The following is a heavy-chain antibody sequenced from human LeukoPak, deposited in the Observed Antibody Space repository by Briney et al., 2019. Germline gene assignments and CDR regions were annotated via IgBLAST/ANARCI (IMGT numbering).Heavy chain of an antibody. CDR3: ARAERYSSSWYGGLYFDY. Sequence: GGSLRLSCAASGFTFSSYAMHWVRQAPGKGLEWVAVISYDGSNKYYADSVKGRFTISRDNSKNTLYLQMNSLRAEDTAVYYCARAERYSSSWYGGLYFDYWGQGTLVTVPS. J-gene: IGHJ4*02. CDR2: ISYDGSNK. CDR1: GFTFSSYA. V-gene: IGHV3-30-3*01. D-gene: IGHD6-13*01.